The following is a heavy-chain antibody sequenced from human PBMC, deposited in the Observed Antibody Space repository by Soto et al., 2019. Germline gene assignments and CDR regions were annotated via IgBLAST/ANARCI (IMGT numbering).Heavy chain of an antibody. D-gene: IGHD1-20*01. J-gene: IGHJ3*01. CDR3: AKDRMDHNSVWDPFDA. Sequence: EVQLLESGGGLIQPGGSLRLSCAASGFTFNIYAMRWVRQAPGKGLEWVSSIGSPGETFYADSVKGRFTISRDDYEQTVSLQMNSLRADDTAVYYCAKDRMDHNSVWDPFDAWGQGTMVTVSS. V-gene: IGHV3-23*01. CDR1: GFTFNIYA. CDR2: IGSPGET.